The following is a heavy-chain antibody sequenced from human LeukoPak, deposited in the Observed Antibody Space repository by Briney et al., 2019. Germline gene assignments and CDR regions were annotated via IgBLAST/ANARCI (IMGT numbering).Heavy chain of an antibody. CDR2: INPSGGST. CDR1: GYTFASYY. Sequence: ASVEVSCKASGYTFASYYMHWVRQAPGQGLEWMGIINPSGGSTSYAQKFQGRVTMTRDTSTSTVYMELSSLRSEDTAVYYCARISNYYYDSSGYYLFDYWGQGTLVTVSS. D-gene: IGHD3-22*01. CDR3: ARISNYYYDSSGYYLFDY. V-gene: IGHV1-46*01. J-gene: IGHJ4*02.